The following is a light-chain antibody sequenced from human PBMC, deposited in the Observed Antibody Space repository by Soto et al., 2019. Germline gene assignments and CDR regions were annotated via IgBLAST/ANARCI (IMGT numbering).Light chain of an antibody. CDR3: QHYNSYSEA. V-gene: IGKV1-5*03. CDR1: QTISSW. CDR2: KAS. Sequence: DIQMTQSPSTLSGSVGDRVTITCRASQTISSWLAWYQQKPGKAPKLLIYKASTLKSGVPSRFSGSGSGTEFTFTISSLQPDDFETYYCQHYNSYSEAFGQGTKVDI. J-gene: IGKJ1*01.